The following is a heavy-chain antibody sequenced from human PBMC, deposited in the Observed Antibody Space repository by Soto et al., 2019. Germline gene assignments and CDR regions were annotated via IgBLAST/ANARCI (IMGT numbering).Heavy chain of an antibody. J-gene: IGHJ6*02. D-gene: IGHD4-17*01. CDR2: IYSSGSN. CDR1: GGSISSGGNY. Sequence: QVQLQESGPGLVKPSQTLSLSCTVSGGSISSGGNYWSWIRQQPGKGLEWIGYIYSSGSNYYNPSLQIRVTISVDTSKNQFSLKLSSVTAADTAVYYCARDSTVTTTLLDVWGQGTTVIVSS. V-gene: IGHV4-31*03. CDR3: ARDSTVTTTLLDV.